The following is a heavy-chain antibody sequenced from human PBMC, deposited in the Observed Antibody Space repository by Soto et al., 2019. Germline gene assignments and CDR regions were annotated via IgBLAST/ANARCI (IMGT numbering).Heavy chain of an antibody. Sequence: ASVKVSCKASGHTFTRFGISWVRQAPGQGLEWMGWISTYNGDRNYAQTFQGRFTSSRDNSKNTLYLQVSSLRAEDKATYYCAKGEIYYDSGNALGGLEVWGQGTPV. D-gene: IGHD3-10*01. CDR1: GHTFTRFG. J-gene: IGHJ6*02. V-gene: IGHV1-18*01. CDR3: AKGEIYYDSGNALGGLEV. CDR2: ISTYNGDR.